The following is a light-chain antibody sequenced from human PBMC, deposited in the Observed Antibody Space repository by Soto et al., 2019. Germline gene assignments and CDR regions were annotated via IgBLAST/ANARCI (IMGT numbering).Light chain of an antibody. CDR2: KAS. V-gene: IGKV1-5*03. Sequence: DIQMTQSPSTLSASVGDRVTITCRASQSISSWLAWYQQKPGEAPKLLIYKASSLESGVPSRFRGSGSGTEFTLTISSLQPDDFATYYCQQYNSSPTFGQGTKVEIK. CDR3: QQYNSSPT. J-gene: IGKJ1*01. CDR1: QSISSW.